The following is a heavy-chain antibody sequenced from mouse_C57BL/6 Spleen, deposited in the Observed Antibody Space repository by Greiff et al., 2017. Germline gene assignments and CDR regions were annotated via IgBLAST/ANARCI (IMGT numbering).Heavy chain of an antibody. D-gene: IGHD1-1*01. CDR1: GYTFTSYW. V-gene: IGHV1-69*01. CDR2: IDPSDSYT. CDR3: AGIYYYGSSYGRDAMDY. Sequence: VQLQQPGAELVMPGASVKLSCKASGYTFTSYWMHWVKQRPGQGLEWIGEIDPSDSYTNYNQKFKGKSTLTVDKSSSTAYMQLSSLTSEDSAVYYCAGIYYYGSSYGRDAMDYWGQGTSVTVSS. J-gene: IGHJ4*01.